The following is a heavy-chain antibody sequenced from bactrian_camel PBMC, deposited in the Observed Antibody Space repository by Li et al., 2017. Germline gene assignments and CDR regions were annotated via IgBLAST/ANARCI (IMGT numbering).Heavy chain of an antibody. CDR1: AYTPANVR. J-gene: IGHJ4*01. CDR3: AAAAGLFGGTCLDVRSVDY. D-gene: IGHD7*01. V-gene: IGHV3S53*01. CDR2: LASDGSS. Sequence: VQLVESGGGSVRAGGSLRLSCAFDAYTPANVRMAWFRQAPGKEREGVASLASDGSSIYANSLKGRFSISKDNAKNTLYLQMNSLNTEDTAMYYCAAAAGLFGGTCLDVRSVDYWGQGTQVT.